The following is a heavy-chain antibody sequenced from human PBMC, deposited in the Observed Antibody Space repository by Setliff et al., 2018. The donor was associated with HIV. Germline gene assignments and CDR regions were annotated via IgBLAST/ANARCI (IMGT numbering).Heavy chain of an antibody. CDR2: ISGYNGWT. CDR3: AIWVDDNSEGSYYHYMDV. CDR1: GYTFTSYG. D-gene: IGHD6-25*01. V-gene: IGHV1-18*01. Sequence: ASVKVSCKASGYTFTSYGVSWVRQAPGQGLEWMGLISGYNGWTKYPQKFQGRVTMTTDTSTSTVYMELTSLTSDDTAVYYCAIWVDDNSEGSYYHYMDVWGNGASVTVSS. J-gene: IGHJ6*03.